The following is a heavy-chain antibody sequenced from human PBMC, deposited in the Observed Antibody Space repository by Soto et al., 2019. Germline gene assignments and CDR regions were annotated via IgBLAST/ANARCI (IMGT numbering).Heavy chain of an antibody. V-gene: IGHV3-30-3*01. CDR2: ISYDGSNK. Sequence: QVQLVESGGGVVQPGRSLRLSCAASGFTFSSYAMHWVRQAPGKGLEWVAVISYDGSNKYYADSVKGRFTISRDNSKNTLYLQVNSLRAEDTAVYYCARAPGGTHSYYYGMDVWGQGTTVTVSS. CDR3: ARAPGGTHSYYYGMDV. D-gene: IGHD1-1*01. J-gene: IGHJ6*02. CDR1: GFTFSSYA.